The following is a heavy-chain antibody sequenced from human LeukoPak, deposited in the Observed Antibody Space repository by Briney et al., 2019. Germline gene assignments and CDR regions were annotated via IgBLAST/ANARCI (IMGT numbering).Heavy chain of an antibody. Sequence: SETLSLTCTVSGGSISSYYLSWIRQPPGKGLEWIGYIYYSGSTNYNPSLKSRVTISVDTSKNQFSLKLSSVTAADTAVYYCARDVYSSSSNWFHPWGQGKLFTVSS. CDR3: ARDVYSSSSNWFHP. J-gene: IGHJ5*02. CDR2: IYYSGST. CDR1: GGSISSYY. V-gene: IGHV4-59*01. D-gene: IGHD6-13*01.